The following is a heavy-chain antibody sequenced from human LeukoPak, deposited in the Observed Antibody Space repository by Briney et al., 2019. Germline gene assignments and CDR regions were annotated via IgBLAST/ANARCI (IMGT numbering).Heavy chain of an antibody. J-gene: IGHJ4*02. CDR1: GFTFDDYA. CDR2: ISWNSGSI. Sequence: GGSLGLSCAASGFTFDDYAMHWVRQAPGKGLEWVSGISWNSGSIGYADSVKGRFTISRDNAKNSLYLQMNSLRAEDTALYYCAKGGGCDYVWGSYRYTYFDYWGQGTLVTVSS. D-gene: IGHD3-16*02. V-gene: IGHV3-9*01. CDR3: AKGGGCDYVWGSYRYTYFDY.